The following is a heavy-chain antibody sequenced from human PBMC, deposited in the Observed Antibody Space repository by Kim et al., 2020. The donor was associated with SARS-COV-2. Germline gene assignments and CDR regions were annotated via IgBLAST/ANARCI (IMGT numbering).Heavy chain of an antibody. J-gene: IGHJ1*01. CDR2: ISNKASSYAT. D-gene: IGHD6-19*01. CDR1: GFTFSGSG. Sequence: GGSLRLSCAASGFTFSGSGIHWVRQGSGKGLEWVGRISNKASSYATAYGAPVKGSFTISRDDSKNTTYLQMNSLKTEATDVYACPYGDGNSGLNWGQGALVTVSS. CDR3: PYGDGNSGLN. V-gene: IGHV3-73*01.